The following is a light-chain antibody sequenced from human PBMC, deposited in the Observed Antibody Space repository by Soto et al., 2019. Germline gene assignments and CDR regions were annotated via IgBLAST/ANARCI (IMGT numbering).Light chain of an antibody. CDR1: SSDIGAYF. V-gene: IGLV2-14*03. Sequence: QSALTQPASVSGSPGQSITISCTGTSSDIGAYFVSWYQQHPGKAPKLMLYDVNIRPSGVSNRFSGSKSGNTASLTISGLKAEDEADYYCTSWTTSTTMIFGGGTKLTVL. CDR2: DVN. CDR3: TSWTTSTTMI. J-gene: IGLJ2*01.